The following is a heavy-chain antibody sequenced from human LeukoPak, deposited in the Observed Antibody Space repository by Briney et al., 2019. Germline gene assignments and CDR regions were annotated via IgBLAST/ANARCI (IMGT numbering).Heavy chain of an antibody. J-gene: IGHJ3*02. Sequence: SETLSLTCAVYGGSFSAYYWSWIRQPPGKGLEWIGEINHSGSTNYNPSLKSRVTISVDTSKNQFSLKLSSVTAADTAVYYCARPGAYYYDSSGYSDAFDIWGQGTMVTVSS. CDR3: ARPGAYYYDSSGYSDAFDI. CDR1: GGSFSAYY. CDR2: INHSGST. D-gene: IGHD3-22*01. V-gene: IGHV4-34*01.